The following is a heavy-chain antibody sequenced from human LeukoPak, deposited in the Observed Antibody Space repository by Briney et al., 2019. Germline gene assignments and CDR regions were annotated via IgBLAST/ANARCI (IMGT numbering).Heavy chain of an antibody. J-gene: IGHJ6*03. D-gene: IGHD6-25*01. CDR2: ISIDGGRT. CDR3: ARKGIGSSRYQNMDV. Sequence: GGSLRLSCAASGFTFSSYAMSWARQAPGKGPEWVSTISIDGGRTYYADSVKGRFTVSRGTSKNTLYLQMNSLRAEDTAVYYCARKGIGSSRYQNMDVWGKGTTVTVSS. V-gene: IGHV3-23*01. CDR1: GFTFSSYA.